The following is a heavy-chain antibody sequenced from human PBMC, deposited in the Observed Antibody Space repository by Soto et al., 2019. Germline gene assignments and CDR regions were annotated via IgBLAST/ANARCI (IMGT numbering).Heavy chain of an antibody. D-gene: IGHD3-10*01. J-gene: IGHJ5*02. CDR3: ARVWFGPFDP. CDR2: INHSGST. CDR1: GGSFIGYY. Sequence: SETLSLTCAVYGGSFIGYYWSWIRQPPGKGLEWIGEINHSGSTNYNPSLKSRVTISVDTSKNQFSLKLSSVTAADTAVYYCARVWFGPFDPWGQGTLVTVSS. V-gene: IGHV4-34*01.